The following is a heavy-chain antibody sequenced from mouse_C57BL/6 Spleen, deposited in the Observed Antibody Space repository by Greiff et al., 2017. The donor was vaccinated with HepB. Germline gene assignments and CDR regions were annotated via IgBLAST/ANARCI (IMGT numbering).Heavy chain of an antibody. D-gene: IGHD2-1*01. CDR3: SQGGNHWYFDV. CDR1: GYTFTSYW. Sequence: VQLQQSGAELVKPGASVKLSCKASGYTFTSYWMQWVKQRPGQGLEWIGEIDPSDSYTNYNQKFKGKTTLTVDTSYSTDSMQLSSLTSADSAVYCCSQGGNHWYFDVWGTGTTVTVSS. CDR2: IDPSDSYT. V-gene: IGHV1-50*01. J-gene: IGHJ1*03.